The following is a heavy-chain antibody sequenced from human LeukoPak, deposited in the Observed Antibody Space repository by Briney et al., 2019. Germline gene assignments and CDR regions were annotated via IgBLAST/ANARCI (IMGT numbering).Heavy chain of an antibody. V-gene: IGHV4-30-4*01. CDR1: GGSISSNNYY. CDR3: ARDGRPARNPIDY. J-gene: IGHJ4*02. Sequence: NPSQTLSLTCIVSGGSISSNNYYWSWIRQPPGKGLEWIGYIHYSGSTYYNPSLKSRVTISVDTSNNQFSLKLSSVTAADTAVYYCARDGRPARNPIDYWGQGTLVTVSS. CDR2: IHYSGST. D-gene: IGHD6-25*01.